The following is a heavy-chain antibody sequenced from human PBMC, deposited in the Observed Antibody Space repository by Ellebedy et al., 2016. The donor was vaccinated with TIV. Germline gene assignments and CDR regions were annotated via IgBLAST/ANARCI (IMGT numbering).Heavy chain of an antibody. CDR2: VIPIFGTA. CDR3: ARGGTGAPTNPDYYYGMDV. CDR1: GYTFTSYG. V-gene: IGHV1-69*13. Sequence: ASVKVSCKASGYTFTSYGISWVRQAPGQGLEWMGGVIPIFGTANYAQKFQGRVTITADESTSTAYMELRSLRSDDTAVYYCARGGTGAPTNPDYYYGMDVWGQGTTVTVSS. D-gene: IGHD7-27*01. J-gene: IGHJ6*02.